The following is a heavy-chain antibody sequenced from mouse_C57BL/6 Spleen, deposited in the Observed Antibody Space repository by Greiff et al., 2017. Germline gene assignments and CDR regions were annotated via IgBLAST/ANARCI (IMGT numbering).Heavy chain of an antibody. Sequence: EVKLMESGGGLVKPGGSLKLSCAASGFTFSDYGMHWVRQAPEKGLEWVAYISSGSSTIYYADTVKGRFTISRDNAKNTLFLQMTSLRSEDTAMYYCARPELGGLFAYWGQGTLVTVSA. CDR3: ARPELGGLFAY. J-gene: IGHJ3*01. CDR2: ISSGSSTI. V-gene: IGHV5-17*01. CDR1: GFTFSDYG. D-gene: IGHD4-1*01.